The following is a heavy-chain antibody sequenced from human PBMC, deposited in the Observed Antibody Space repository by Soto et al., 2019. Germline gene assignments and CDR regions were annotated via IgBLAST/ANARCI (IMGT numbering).Heavy chain of an antibody. D-gene: IGHD6-13*01. J-gene: IGHJ1*01. CDR3: ARARLAYSSSSLPAEYFQH. V-gene: IGHV1-69*13. Sequence: ASVKVSCKASGGTFSSYAISWVRQAPGQGLEWMGGIIPIFGTANYAQKFQGRVTITADESTSTAYMELSSLRSEDTAVYYCARARLAYSSSSLPAEYFQHWGQGILVTVSS. CDR2: IIPIFGTA. CDR1: GGTFSSYA.